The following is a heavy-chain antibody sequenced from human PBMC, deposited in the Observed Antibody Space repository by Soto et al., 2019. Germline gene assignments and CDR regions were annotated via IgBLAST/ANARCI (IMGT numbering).Heavy chain of an antibody. J-gene: IGHJ4*02. D-gene: IGHD4-17*01. Sequence: GGSLRLSCAASGFPFSDHAMHWVRQTPGKGLEWVSAITGRGDSTYYADSVKGRFTISRDNSKSTLYLQMMSLRAEDTAVYYCATDVGDYGPMFWYWGQGTLVTVSS. CDR1: GFPFSDHA. V-gene: IGHV3-23*01. CDR2: ITGRGDST. CDR3: ATDVGDYGPMFWY.